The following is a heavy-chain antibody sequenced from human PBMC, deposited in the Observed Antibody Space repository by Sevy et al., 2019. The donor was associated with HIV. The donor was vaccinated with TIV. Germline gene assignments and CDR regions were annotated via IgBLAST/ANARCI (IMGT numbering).Heavy chain of an antibody. CDR1: GGSITSLY. CDR3: AGENAWGRGYS. Sequence: TLSLTCTVSGGSITSLYWNWIRHPPGKGLEWIAHIYYNGHINYNPSLKRRVTLSLDTSKNQFSLRLSSVTAADTAMYYCAGENAWGRGYSWGQGTLVTVSS. CDR2: IYYNGHI. V-gene: IGHV4-59*08. D-gene: IGHD1-26*01. J-gene: IGHJ4*02.